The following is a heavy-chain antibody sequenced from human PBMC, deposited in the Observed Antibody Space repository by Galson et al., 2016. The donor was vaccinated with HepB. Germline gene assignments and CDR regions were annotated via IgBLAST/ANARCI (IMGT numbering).Heavy chain of an antibody. V-gene: IGHV2-5*02. Sequence: ALVKPTQTLTLTCTFSGFSLSPSGAGVGWIRQPPGKALEWLALIYWDDDKRYSPSLRSRLTITKGTSKNQVVLTMTNMDPVDTATYYCAHRRCYSSGCHRFDYWGQGTLVTVSS. J-gene: IGHJ4*02. CDR2: IYWDDDK. CDR1: GFSLSPSGAG. D-gene: IGHD6-19*01. CDR3: AHRRCYSSGCHRFDY.